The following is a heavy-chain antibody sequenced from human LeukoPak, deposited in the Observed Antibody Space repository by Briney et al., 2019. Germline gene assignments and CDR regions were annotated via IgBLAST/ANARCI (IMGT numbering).Heavy chain of an antibody. Sequence: GGSLRLSCAASRFTFSSYWMSWVRQAPGKGLEWVSYISSSGSTIYYADSVKGRFTISRDNAKNSLYLQMNSLRAEDTAVYYCAELGITMIGGVWGKGTTVTISS. J-gene: IGHJ6*04. V-gene: IGHV3-48*04. D-gene: IGHD3-10*02. CDR1: RFTFSSYW. CDR2: ISSSGSTI. CDR3: AELGITMIGGV.